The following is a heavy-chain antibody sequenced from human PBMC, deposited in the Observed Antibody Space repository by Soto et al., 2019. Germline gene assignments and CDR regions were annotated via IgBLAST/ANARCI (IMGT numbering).Heavy chain of an antibody. V-gene: IGHV3-23*01. D-gene: IGHD3-10*01. J-gene: IGHJ4*02. Sequence: EVQLLESGGGLVQPGGSLRLSCTASGFTFSSYAMSWVRQAPGKGLEWVAAISGSDDTTYYADSVKGRFTISRDNSKKTLYLQMNSLRAEDTAVYYCTKDSRVTMVRGVIIPPGYWGQGTLVTVSS. CDR1: GFTFSSYA. CDR3: TKDSRVTMVRGVIIPPGY. CDR2: ISGSDDTT.